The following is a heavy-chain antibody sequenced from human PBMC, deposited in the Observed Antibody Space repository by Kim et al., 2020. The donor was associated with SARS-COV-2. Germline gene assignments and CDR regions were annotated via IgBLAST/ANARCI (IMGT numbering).Heavy chain of an antibody. Sequence: SETLSLTCTVSGGSISSYYWSWIRQPPGKGLEWIGYIYYSGSTNYNPSLKSRVTISVDTSKNQFSLKLSSVTAADTAVYYCARDRMWYYDSSGYHNVPYYYYYYGMDVWGQGTTVTVSS. CDR2: IYYSGST. J-gene: IGHJ6*02. V-gene: IGHV4-59*01. CDR1: GGSISSYY. D-gene: IGHD3-22*01. CDR3: ARDRMWYYDSSGYHNVPYYYYYYGMDV.